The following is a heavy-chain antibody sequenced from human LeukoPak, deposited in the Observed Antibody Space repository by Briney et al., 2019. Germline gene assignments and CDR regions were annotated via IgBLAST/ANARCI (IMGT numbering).Heavy chain of an antibody. CDR3: ARGVMDNLRFDY. CDR2: INPSGGDT. Sequence: GASVKVSCKASGYTCITYCMHCVRQAPGQGLEWMGIINPSGGDTRDAQKFQGRLTMTRDTSTNTVYMELTSLRSEDTAVYYCARGVMDNLRFDYWGQGTLVTVSS. J-gene: IGHJ4*02. V-gene: IGHV1-46*01. CDR1: GYTCITYC. D-gene: IGHD1-14*01.